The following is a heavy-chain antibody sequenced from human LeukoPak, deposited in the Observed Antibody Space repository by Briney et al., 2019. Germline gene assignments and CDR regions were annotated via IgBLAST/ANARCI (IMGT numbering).Heavy chain of an antibody. CDR3: ARSEPGYLYYYGSGSYEDY. V-gene: IGHV4-34*01. CDR2: INHSGST. D-gene: IGHD3-10*01. J-gene: IGHJ4*02. Sequence: SETLSLTCAVYSGSFSGFYWSWIRQPPGKGLEWIGEINHSGSTNYNPSLRRRVTISVDTSKNQFSLKLSSVTAADTAVYYCARSEPGYLYYYGSGSYEDYWGQGTLVTVSS. CDR1: SGSFSGFY.